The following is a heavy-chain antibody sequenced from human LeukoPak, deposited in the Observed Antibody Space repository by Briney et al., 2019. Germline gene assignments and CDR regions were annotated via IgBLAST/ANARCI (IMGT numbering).Heavy chain of an antibody. Sequence: GGSLRLSCAGSGFTFSSYAMSWVRQAPGKGLEWVSAISDTGATTYDADSVKGRFTISRDNSRSTLYLQMNSLRAEDSALYYCAKDTSIGRYCSNGVCSPFDYWGQGTLVTVSS. CDR3: AKDTSIGRYCSNGVCSPFDY. CDR1: GFTFSSYA. J-gene: IGHJ4*02. V-gene: IGHV3-23*01. D-gene: IGHD2-8*01. CDR2: ISDTGATT.